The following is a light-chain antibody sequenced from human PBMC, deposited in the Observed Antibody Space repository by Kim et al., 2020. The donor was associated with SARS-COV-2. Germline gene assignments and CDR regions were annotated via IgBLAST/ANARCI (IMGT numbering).Light chain of an antibody. CDR2: STS. J-gene: IGLJ2*01. CDR1: TGTVTSGYF. V-gene: IGLV7-43*01. Sequence: GGTVTLTFVSSTGTVTSGYFPSWFQQKPGQAPRALIYSTSNKHSWTPARFSGSLLGGKAALTLSSVQPEDEAEYYCLLYYGDGQLLFGGGTQLTVL. CDR3: LLYYGDGQLL.